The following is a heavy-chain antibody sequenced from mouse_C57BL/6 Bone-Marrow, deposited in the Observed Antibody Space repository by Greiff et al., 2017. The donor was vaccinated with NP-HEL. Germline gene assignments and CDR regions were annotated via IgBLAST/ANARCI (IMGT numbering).Heavy chain of an antibody. V-gene: IGHV1-63*01. CDR2: IYPGGGYT. J-gene: IGHJ2*01. Sequence: VQLQESGAELVRPGTSVKMSCKASGYTFTNYWIGWAKQRPGHGLEWIGDIYPGGGYTNYNEKFKGKATLTADKSSSTAYMQFSSLTSEDSAIYYCARGGRYYGSSYRDFDYWGQGTTLTVSS. CDR3: ARGGRYYGSSYRDFDY. CDR1: GYTFTNYW. D-gene: IGHD1-1*01.